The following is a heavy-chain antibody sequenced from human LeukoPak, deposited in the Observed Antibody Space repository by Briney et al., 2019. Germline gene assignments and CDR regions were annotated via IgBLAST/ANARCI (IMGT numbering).Heavy chain of an antibody. CDR3: TRQLSWASDTGDS. D-gene: IGHD6-13*01. Sequence: PSETLSLTCNVSGGSISGSRRYWGWVRQPPGGGLEWIGSIRYIGTTYYNPSLQSRLTISVDNSRNQFSLKLKSVTAADTSMYYCTRQLSWASDTGDSRGQGTLVTVSS. CDR2: IRYIGTT. V-gene: IGHV4-39*01. CDR1: GGSISGSRRY. J-gene: IGHJ5*01.